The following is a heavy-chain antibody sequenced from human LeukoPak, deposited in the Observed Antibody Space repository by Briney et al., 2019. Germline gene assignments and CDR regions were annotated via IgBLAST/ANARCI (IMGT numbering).Heavy chain of an antibody. D-gene: IGHD6-13*01. CDR3: ARGPTHRPISSSWYLSTSGRYYYYGMDV. CDR1: GVSFSGYY. J-gene: IGHJ6*02. Sequence: SETLSLTSAVYGVSFSGYYWSWIRQPPGKGLEWIGEINQSGSTNYNPSLQSPVTISVDTSKNQFSLKLSSVTAADTAVYYCARGPTHRPISSSWYLSTSGRYYYYGMDVWGQGTTVTVSS. V-gene: IGHV4-34*01. CDR2: INQSGST.